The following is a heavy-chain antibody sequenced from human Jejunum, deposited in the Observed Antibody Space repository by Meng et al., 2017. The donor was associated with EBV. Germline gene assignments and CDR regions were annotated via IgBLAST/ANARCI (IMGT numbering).Heavy chain of an antibody. Sequence: VQLLQSGAEVKKPGAAVKVSCKASGYAFSSYGISWVRKAPGQGLEWMAWISAYNGKTNNAQNLQCRVTLTTDTSTTTTYMELRSLRSDDTAVYYCARDGPDYGNYINFDYWGQGTLVTVSS. J-gene: IGHJ4*02. CDR1: GYAFSSYG. CDR3: ARDGPDYGNYINFDY. CDR2: ISAYNGKT. V-gene: IGHV1-18*01. D-gene: IGHD4-11*01.